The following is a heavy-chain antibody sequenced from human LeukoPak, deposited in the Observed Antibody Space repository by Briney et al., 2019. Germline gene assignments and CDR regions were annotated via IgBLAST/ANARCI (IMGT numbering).Heavy chain of an antibody. V-gene: IGHV4-61*02. Sequence: PSQTLSLTCTVSGGSISISDYYWSWIRQPAGKGLEWIGRIYFRGSTNYSPSLRSRVTISVDTSKNQFSLKLASVTVADAAIYYCARERILGGKYSFGFWGQGALVTVSS. D-gene: IGHD3-10*01. CDR3: ARERILGGKYSFGF. CDR2: IYFRGST. CDR1: GGSISISDYY. J-gene: IGHJ4*02.